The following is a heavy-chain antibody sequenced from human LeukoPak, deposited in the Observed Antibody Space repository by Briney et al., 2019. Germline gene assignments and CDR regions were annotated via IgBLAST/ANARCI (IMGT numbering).Heavy chain of an antibody. J-gene: IGHJ4*02. CDR1: GGSISSSSYY. CDR3: ARHRDYYGSGSYYFGFDY. V-gene: IGHV4-39*01. Sequence: SETLSLTCTVSGGSISSSSYYWGWIRQPPGKGLEWIGSIYYSGSTYYNPSLKSRVTISVDTSKNQFSLKLSSVTAADTAVYYCARHRDYYGSGSYYFGFDYWGQGTLVTVSS. CDR2: IYYSGST. D-gene: IGHD3-10*01.